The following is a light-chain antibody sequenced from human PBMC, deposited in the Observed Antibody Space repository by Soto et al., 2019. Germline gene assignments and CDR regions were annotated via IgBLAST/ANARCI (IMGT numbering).Light chain of an antibody. J-gene: IGLJ1*01. CDR1: SSDVGNYDY. CDR2: AVS. Sequence: QSALTQPASVSGSPGQSITISFTGTSSDVGNYDYVSWYQQYPGKAPKLMIYAVSRRPSGVSKRFSGPKSGNTASLTISGLQAEDEADYYCTSYTPSSTYVFGTGTKVTVL. V-gene: IGLV2-14*03. CDR3: TSYTPSSTYV.